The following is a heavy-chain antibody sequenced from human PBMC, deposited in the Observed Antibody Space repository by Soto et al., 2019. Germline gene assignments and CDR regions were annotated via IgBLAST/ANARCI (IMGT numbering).Heavy chain of an antibody. CDR2: ISYDGSNK. D-gene: IGHD2-21*02. CDR1: GFTFSSYG. CDR3: AKDTATRRSFDY. V-gene: IGHV3-30*18. J-gene: IGHJ4*02. Sequence: QVQLVESGGGVVQPGRSLRLSCAASGFTFSSYGMHWVRQAPGKGLEWVAVISYDGSNKYYADSVKGRFTISRDNSKNTLYLQMNSLRAEDTAVYYCAKDTATRRSFDYWGQGTLVTVSS.